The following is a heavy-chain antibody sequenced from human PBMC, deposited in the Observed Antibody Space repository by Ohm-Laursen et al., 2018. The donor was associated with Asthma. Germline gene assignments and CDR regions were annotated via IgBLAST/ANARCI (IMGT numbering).Heavy chain of an antibody. Sequence: SLRLSCAASGFTFSSFHMSWVRQALGKGLEWVANIKEDGSEKYYVDSVEGRFTISRDNAKNSLYLQMNSLRAEDTAVYYCATQTTNYYYSLDVWGQGTTVTVSS. CDR2: IKEDGSEK. CDR3: ATQTTNYYYSLDV. V-gene: IGHV3-7*01. CDR1: GFTFSSFH. J-gene: IGHJ6*02. D-gene: IGHD4-11*01.